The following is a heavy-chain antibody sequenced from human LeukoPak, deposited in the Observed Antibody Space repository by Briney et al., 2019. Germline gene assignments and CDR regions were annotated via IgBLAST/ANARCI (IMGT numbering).Heavy chain of an antibody. D-gene: IGHD2-2*01. CDR2: IYSGGST. Sequence: PGGSLRLSCAASGFTVSSNYMSWVRQAPGKGLEWVSVIYSGGSTYSADSVKGRFTISRDNAKNTLYLQVNSLRAEDTAVYYCSRLSADLRYFDYWGQGTLVTVSS. J-gene: IGHJ4*02. CDR3: SRLSADLRYFDY. V-gene: IGHV3-53*01. CDR1: GFTVSSNY.